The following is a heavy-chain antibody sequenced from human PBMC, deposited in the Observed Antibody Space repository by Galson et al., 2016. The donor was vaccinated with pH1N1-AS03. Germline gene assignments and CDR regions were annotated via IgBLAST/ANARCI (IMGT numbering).Heavy chain of an antibody. Sequence: SVKVSCKASGGTFNKYAVSWVRQAPGQGLEWMGGIIPIFHKASYAKHFQGRVTITADEFTSTAYMELSSLRSDDTAVYYCSRGVGATSYNFYGMDVWGQGTTVTVSS. CDR2: IIPIFHKA. CDR1: GGTFNKYA. J-gene: IGHJ6*02. V-gene: IGHV1-69*13. CDR3: SRGVGATSYNFYGMDV. D-gene: IGHD1-26*01.